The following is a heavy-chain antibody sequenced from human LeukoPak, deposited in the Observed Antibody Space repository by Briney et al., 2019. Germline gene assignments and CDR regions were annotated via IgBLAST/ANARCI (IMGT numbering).Heavy chain of an antibody. V-gene: IGHV4-39*01. CDR2: SYYSGSS. Sequence: SETLSLTCSVSGGSISSSGYYWGRIRQPPGKGLEWIGSSYYSGSSYYNPSLKSRVTISVDTSNNQFSLNFNSVTAADTSFYYCARIYSSGWYHWFDSWGQGTLVTVSS. CDR1: GGSISSSGYY. CDR3: ARIYSSGWYHWFDS. J-gene: IGHJ5*01. D-gene: IGHD6-19*01.